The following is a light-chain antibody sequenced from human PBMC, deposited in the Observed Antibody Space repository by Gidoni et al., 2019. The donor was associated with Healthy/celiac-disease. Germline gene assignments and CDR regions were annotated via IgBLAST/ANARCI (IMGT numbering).Light chain of an antibody. CDR2: KAS. CDR3: QQYNGYST. J-gene: IGKJ4*01. CDR1: QIISSW. Sequence: DIQLTQSPSTLSASVGDRVTLTCRASQIISSWLAWNKQKPGKAPKLLIYKASSLESGVQSRFSGSGFGTEFTLPISVLKPDDFATYYCQQYNGYSTFGGGTKVEIK. V-gene: IGKV1-5*03.